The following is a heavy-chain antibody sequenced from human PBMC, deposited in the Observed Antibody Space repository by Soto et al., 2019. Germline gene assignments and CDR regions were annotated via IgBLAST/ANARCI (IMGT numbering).Heavy chain of an antibody. CDR3: ARDQGELRVVRAFDI. CDR1: GFTFSSYA. CDR2: ISYDGSNK. D-gene: IGHD1-26*01. J-gene: IGHJ3*02. V-gene: IGHV3-30-3*01. Sequence: QVQLVESGGGVVQPGRSLRLSCAAPGFTFSSYAMHWVRQAPGKGLEWVAVISYDGSNKYYADSVKGRFTISRDNSKNTLYLQMNSLRAEDTAVYYCARDQGELRVVRAFDIWGQGTMVTVSS.